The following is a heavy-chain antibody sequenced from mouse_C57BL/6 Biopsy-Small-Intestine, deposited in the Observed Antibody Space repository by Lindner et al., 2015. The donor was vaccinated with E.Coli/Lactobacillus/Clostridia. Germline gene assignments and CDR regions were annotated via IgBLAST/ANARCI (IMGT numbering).Heavy chain of an antibody. V-gene: IGHV5-17*01. CDR1: GFTFSDYG. CDR3: ARGNDGSFDF. J-gene: IGHJ2*01. D-gene: IGHD2-3*01. CDR2: ISSGSRTI. Sequence: VQLQESGGGLVKPGGSLKLSCAASGFTFSDYGMHWVRQAPEKGLEWVAYISSGSRTIYYADTVKGRFTISRDNAKNTLFLQMTSLRSEDTAMYYCARGNDGSFDFWGQGTTLTASS.